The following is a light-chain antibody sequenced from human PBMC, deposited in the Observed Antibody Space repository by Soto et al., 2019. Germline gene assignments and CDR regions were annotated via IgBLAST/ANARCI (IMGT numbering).Light chain of an antibody. Sequence: QSVLTQPPSVSGAPGQRVTISCTGSSSNIGAGYDVHWYQQLPGTAPKLLIYGNSNRPSGVPDRFSGSKSGTSASLAITGLQAEDEADYYSQSYDSSLRWVFGGGTKLTVL. J-gene: IGLJ3*02. CDR1: SSNIGAGYD. CDR3: QSYDSSLRWV. V-gene: IGLV1-40*01. CDR2: GNS.